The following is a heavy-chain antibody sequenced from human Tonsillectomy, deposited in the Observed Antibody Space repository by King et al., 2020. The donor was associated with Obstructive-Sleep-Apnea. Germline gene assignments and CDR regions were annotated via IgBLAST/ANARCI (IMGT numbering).Heavy chain of an antibody. Sequence: VQLVESGGGVVKPGGSLRLSCAASGFTFSKAWMSWVRQAPGKGLEWVGHIKSKTDGGTTDYAAPVKGRFTISRDDSKNTLYLQMNSLRTEDTAVYYCTTDLGQQLVKYIYYYFDVDVWGKGTTVTVS. D-gene: IGHD6-13*01. CDR1: GFTFSKAW. J-gene: IGHJ6*04. CDR2: IKSKTDGGTT. CDR3: TTDLGQQLVKYIYYYFDVDV. V-gene: IGHV3-15*01.